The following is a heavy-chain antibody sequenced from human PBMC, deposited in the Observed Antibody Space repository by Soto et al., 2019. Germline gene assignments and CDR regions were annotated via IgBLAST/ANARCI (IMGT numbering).Heavy chain of an antibody. J-gene: IGHJ3*02. CDR2: ISGSGGST. CDR3: AKLGHIVVVSSHDAFDI. D-gene: IGHD2-21*01. V-gene: IGHV3-23*01. Sequence: PGGSLRLSCAASGFTFSSYAMSWVRQAPGKGLEWASAISGSGGSTYYADSVKGRFTISRDNSKNTLYLQMNSLRAEDTSVYYCAKLGHIVVVSSHDAFDIWGQGTMVTVSS. CDR1: GFTFSSYA.